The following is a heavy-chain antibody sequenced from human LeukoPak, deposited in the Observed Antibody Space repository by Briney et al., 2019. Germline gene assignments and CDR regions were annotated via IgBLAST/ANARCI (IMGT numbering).Heavy chain of an antibody. D-gene: IGHD2-15*01. CDR3: AKSACSVGSCDLRPCDY. Sequence: GGSLRLSCAASGFTFSVYGIHWVRQAPGKGLEWVALIWYDGSNKYYADSVKGRFTISRDNSKNTLYLQMDNLRAEDTALYYCAKSACSVGSCDLRPCDYWGQGTLVTVSS. J-gene: IGHJ4*02. CDR2: IWYDGSNK. V-gene: IGHV3-33*06. CDR1: GFTFSVYG.